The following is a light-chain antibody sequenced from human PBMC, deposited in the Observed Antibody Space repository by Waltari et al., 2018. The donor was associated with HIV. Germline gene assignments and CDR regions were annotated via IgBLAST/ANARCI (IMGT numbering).Light chain of an antibody. V-gene: IGKV1-12*01. CDR1: QNIGRA. CDR3: QQAKNFPHT. J-gene: IGKJ4*01. CDR2: EAS. Sequence: DIQMTHSPSSVSASVGGAVSISCRASQNIGRALAWYQLKPGRAPRLLIYEASRLDDGVPTRCKGSGSRTNFTLGITNLQPEDFAIYFCQQAKNFPHTFAGGTRVE.